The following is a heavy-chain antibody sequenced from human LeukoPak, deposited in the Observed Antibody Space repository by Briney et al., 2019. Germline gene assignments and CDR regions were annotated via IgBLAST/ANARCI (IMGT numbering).Heavy chain of an antibody. J-gene: IGHJ4*02. V-gene: IGHV3-30*02. Sequence: PGGSLRLSCAASNFTFGSYGMNWVRHVPGKGVEWGAYISYDGSDKYYIDSVNGRFTISRDNPKNTLYLQMNSLRVEATAMYYCAKDQCSTSSWLACRFFDYWGQGSLVTVSS. D-gene: IGHD2-2*01. CDR3: AKDQCSTSSWLACRFFDY. CDR1: NFTFGSYG. CDR2: ISYDGSDK.